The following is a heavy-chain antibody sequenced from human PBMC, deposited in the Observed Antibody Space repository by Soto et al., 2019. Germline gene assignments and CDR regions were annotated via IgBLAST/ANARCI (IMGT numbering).Heavy chain of an antibody. D-gene: IGHD6-25*01. J-gene: IGHJ4*02. Sequence: EVQLVESGGGLVQPGGSLRLSCAASGFTFDNYAMHWVRQAPGKGLEWVSGISWDSGSIDYADSVRGRFTISRDNARNSLYLRMSSLRPEDTALYYCAKDAAYYFDYWGQGTLVTVSS. V-gene: IGHV3-9*01. CDR3: AKDAAYYFDY. CDR2: ISWDSGSI. CDR1: GFTFDNYA.